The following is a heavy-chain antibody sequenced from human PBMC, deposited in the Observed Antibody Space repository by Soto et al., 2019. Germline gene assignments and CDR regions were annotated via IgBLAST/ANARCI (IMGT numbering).Heavy chain of an antibody. D-gene: IGHD4-17*01. J-gene: IGHJ4*02. Sequence: GASVKVSCKASGGTFSSYAISWVRQAPGQGLEWMGGIIPIFGTANYAQKFQGRVTITADESTSTAYMELSSLRSEDTALYYCARAHTTAYNGDYFQSGPAYWGQGTLVTVSS. V-gene: IGHV1-69*13. CDR2: IIPIFGTA. CDR1: GGTFSSYA. CDR3: ARAHTTAYNGDYFQSGPAY.